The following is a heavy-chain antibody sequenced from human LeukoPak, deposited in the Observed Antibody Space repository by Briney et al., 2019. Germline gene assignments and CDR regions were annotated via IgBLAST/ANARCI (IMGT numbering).Heavy chain of an antibody. CDR1: GYTFTSYA. D-gene: IGHD7-27*01. V-gene: IGHV1-69*13. Sequence: SVTVSCKASGYTFTSYAISWVRQAPGQGLEWMGGIIPIFGTANYAQKFQGRVTITADESTSTAYMELSSLRSEDTAVYYCARGLSWGSVAFDIWGQGTMVTVSS. J-gene: IGHJ3*02. CDR2: IIPIFGTA. CDR3: ARGLSWGSVAFDI.